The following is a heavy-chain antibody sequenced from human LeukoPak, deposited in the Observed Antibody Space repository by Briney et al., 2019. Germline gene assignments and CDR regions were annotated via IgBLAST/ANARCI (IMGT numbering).Heavy chain of an antibody. D-gene: IGHD1-26*01. CDR1: DDSITMYY. V-gene: IGHV4-4*07. J-gene: IGHJ6*03. CDR2: ISTSGST. Sequence: SETLSLTCTVSDDSITMYYWTWIRQPAGKGLEWIGRISTSGSTNYNPSLKSRVTISIDTSKNQFSLMLSSVTAADTAVYYCAGLVGATWYFYYMDVWGKGTTVTISS. CDR3: AGLVGATWYFYYMDV.